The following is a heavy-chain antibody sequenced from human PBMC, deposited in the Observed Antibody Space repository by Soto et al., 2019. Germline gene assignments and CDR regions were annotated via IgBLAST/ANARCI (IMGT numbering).Heavy chain of an antibody. CDR3: AREALDLLRFYYYGMDF. CDR1: GYTFTSYA. CDR2: INAGNGNT. V-gene: IGHV1-3*01. J-gene: IGHJ6*02. D-gene: IGHD1-7*01. Sequence: ASVKVSCKASGYTFTSYAMHWVRQAPGQRLEWMGWINAGNGNTKYSQKFQGRVTITRDTSASTASMELSSLRSEDTAVYYCAREALDLLRFYYYGMDFWGQGTTVTVS.